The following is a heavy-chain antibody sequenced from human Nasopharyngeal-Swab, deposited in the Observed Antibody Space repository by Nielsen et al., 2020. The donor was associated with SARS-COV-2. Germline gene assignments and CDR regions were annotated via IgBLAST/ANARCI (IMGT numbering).Heavy chain of an antibody. CDR2: RNPNSGNT. J-gene: IGHJ6*03. D-gene: IGHD6-13*01. CDR3: ARRVPPFSSSWYQRYYYYYMDV. Sequence: WVRQAPGQGLEWLGGRNPNSGNTGYAQKFQGRVTMTRNTSISTAYMELSSLRSEDTAVYYCARRVPPFSSSWYQRYYYYYMDVWGKGTTVTVSS. V-gene: IGHV1-8*01.